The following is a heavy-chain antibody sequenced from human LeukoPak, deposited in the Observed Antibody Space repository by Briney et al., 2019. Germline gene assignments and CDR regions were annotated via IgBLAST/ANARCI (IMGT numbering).Heavy chain of an antibody. CDR2: ISHKGGST. CDR3: ARDPSDDPTGDY. Sequence: GGSLRLSCSASGFTFSNYAMHWVRQAPGKGLEYVLAISHKGGSTYYADSVKGRFTISRDNSKNTLYLQMNSLRAEDTAVYYCARDPSDDPTGDYWGQGTLVTVSS. V-gene: IGHV3-64*04. D-gene: IGHD1-14*01. CDR1: GFTFSNYA. J-gene: IGHJ4*02.